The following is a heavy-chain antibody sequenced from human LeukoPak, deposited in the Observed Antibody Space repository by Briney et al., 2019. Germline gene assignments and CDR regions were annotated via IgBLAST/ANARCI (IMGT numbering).Heavy chain of an antibody. D-gene: IGHD3-3*01. CDR1: GGSFSGYY. J-gene: IGHJ4*02. CDR2: INHSGST. Sequence: PSETLSLTCAVYGGSFSGYYWSWIRQPPGKGLEWIGEINHSGSTNYNPSLKSRVTISVDTSKNQFSLKLSSVTAADTAVYYCAVAHYDFWSGCYSPFDYWGQGTLVTVSS. V-gene: IGHV4-34*01. CDR3: AVAHYDFWSGCYSPFDY.